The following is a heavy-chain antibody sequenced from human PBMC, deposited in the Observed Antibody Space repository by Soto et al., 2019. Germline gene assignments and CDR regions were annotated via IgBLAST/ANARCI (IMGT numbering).Heavy chain of an antibody. V-gene: IGHV3-49*04. Sequence: GGSLRLSCTASGFTFRDYAMSWVRQAPGKGLEWVGFIRSKAYGGTTDNAASVKARFTISRDDSKSIAYLQMNSRKTEDTAVYYCVRGATHYYYYGMDVWGQGTTVTVSS. J-gene: IGHJ6*02. CDR1: GFTFRDYA. CDR2: IRSKAYGGTT. CDR3: VRGATHYYYYGMDV. D-gene: IGHD5-12*01.